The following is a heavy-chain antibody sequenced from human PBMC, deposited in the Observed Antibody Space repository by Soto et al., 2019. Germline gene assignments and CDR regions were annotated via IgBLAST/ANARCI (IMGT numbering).Heavy chain of an antibody. CDR3: ARMESFGSLNWFDP. Sequence: SVKVSCKASGITFTKSAVQWVRQARGQRPEWIGWIVVGSGNTIYTQKFQERVSITRDISIATAYMELNSLTSEDTAIYYCARMESFGSLNWFDPWGQGTLVTVSS. V-gene: IGHV1-58*01. J-gene: IGHJ5*02. CDR1: GITFTKSA. CDR2: IVVGSGNT. D-gene: IGHD5-18*01.